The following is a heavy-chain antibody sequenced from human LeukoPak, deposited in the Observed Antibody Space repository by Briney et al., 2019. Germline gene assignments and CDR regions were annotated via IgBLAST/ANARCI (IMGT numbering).Heavy chain of an antibody. CDR1: GGSFSGYD. J-gene: IGHJ4*02. Sequence: SDTLSLTCAVYGGSFSGYDWSWIRQPPGKGLEWIGEINHSVSTNYNPSLKSRVNISVDTSKNQFSRKLSYVTAADTALYYCERGGSRTVTTAYWGQGTLVTVSS. D-gene: IGHD4-17*01. V-gene: IGHV4-34*01. CDR2: INHSVST. CDR3: ERGGSRTVTTAY.